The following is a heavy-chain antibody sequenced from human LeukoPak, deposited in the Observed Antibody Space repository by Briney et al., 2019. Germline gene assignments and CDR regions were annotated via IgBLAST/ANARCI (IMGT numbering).Heavy chain of an antibody. CDR2: IYYSGST. Sequence: PSETLSLTCTVSGGSINSYYWSWIRQPPRKGLEWIGYIYYSGSTNYNPSLKSRVTISVDTSKNQFSLRLSSVTAADTAVYYCARGGYNYAHDYWGQGTLVTVSS. CDR3: ARGGYNYAHDY. J-gene: IGHJ4*02. D-gene: IGHD5-18*01. CDR1: GGSINSYY. V-gene: IGHV4-59*01.